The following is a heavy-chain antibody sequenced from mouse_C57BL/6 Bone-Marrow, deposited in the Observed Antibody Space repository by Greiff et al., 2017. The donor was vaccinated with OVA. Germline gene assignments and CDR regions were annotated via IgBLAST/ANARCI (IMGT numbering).Heavy chain of an antibody. Sequence: VQLQQSGAELVRPGASVKLSCTASGFNIKDDYMHWVKQRPEQGLEWIGWIDPENGDTEYASKFQGKATITAATSSNPAYLQLSSLTSEDTAVYYCTSTIVPSYWYFDVWGTGTTVTVSS. D-gene: IGHD2-5*01. J-gene: IGHJ1*03. CDR3: TSTIVPSYWYFDV. CDR1: GFNIKDDY. CDR2: IDPENGDT. V-gene: IGHV14-4*01.